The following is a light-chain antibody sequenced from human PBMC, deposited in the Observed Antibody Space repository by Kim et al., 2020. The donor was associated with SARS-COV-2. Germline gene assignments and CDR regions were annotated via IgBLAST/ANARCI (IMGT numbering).Light chain of an antibody. CDR2: DND. CDR1: RSNIGNNP. V-gene: IGLV1-51*01. J-gene: IGLJ3*02. CDR3: ATWDSSLSVGV. Sequence: QSVLTQPPSVSAAPGHKVTISCSGSRSNIGNNPVSWYQQFPGTAPRLITYDNDKRPSGIPDRFSSSKSGTSATLGITGLRTGDEADYYCATWDSSLSVGVFGGETNVTVL.